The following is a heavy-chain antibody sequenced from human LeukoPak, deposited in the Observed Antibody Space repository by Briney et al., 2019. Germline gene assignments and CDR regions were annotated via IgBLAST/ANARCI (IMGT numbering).Heavy chain of an antibody. CDR1: GYTFTSYG. Sequence: GASVKVSCKASGYTFTSYGISWVRQAPGQGLEWMGWISAYNGNTNYAQKLQGRVTMTTDTSTSTAYMELRSLRSDDTAVYYCARDFDEFRVRKRGYFDYWGQGTLVTVSS. CDR2: ISAYNGNT. D-gene: IGHD1-14*01. J-gene: IGHJ4*02. V-gene: IGHV1-18*01. CDR3: ARDFDEFRVRKRGYFDY.